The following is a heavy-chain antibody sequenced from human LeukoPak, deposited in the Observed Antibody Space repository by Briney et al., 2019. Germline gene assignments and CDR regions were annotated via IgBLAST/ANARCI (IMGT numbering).Heavy chain of an antibody. CDR1: GGSISSSSYY. D-gene: IGHD3-3*01. Sequence: SETLSLTCTVAGGSISSSSYYWGCIRQPPGKGLECIGSIYYSGSTYYNPSLKSRVTISVDTSKNQFSLKLSSVTAADTAVYYCASPVLRFLERSQGGYYYMDVWGKGTTVTVSS. J-gene: IGHJ6*03. V-gene: IGHV4-39*01. CDR3: ASPVLRFLERSQGGYYYMDV. CDR2: IYYSGST.